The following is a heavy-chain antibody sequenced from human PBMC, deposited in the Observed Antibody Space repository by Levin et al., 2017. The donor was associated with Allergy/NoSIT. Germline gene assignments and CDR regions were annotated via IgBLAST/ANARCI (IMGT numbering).Heavy chain of an antibody. V-gene: IGHV3-23*05. CDR2: IYSGGDKT. CDR3: AKSLRGGSYFEY. CDR1: GFTFSNYG. D-gene: IGHD3-10*01. J-gene: IGHJ4*02. Sequence: PGESLKISCAASGFTFSNYGMTWVRQAPGKGLEWVSTIYSGGDKTFYADSVTGRFTISRDDSKNTLYLQMGSLRAEDTAVYYCAKSLRGGSYFEYWGQGTLVTVSS.